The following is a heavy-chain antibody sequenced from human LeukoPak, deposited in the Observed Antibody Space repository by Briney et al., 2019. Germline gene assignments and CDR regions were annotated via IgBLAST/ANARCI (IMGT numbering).Heavy chain of an antibody. D-gene: IGHD1-26*01. J-gene: IGHJ4*02. CDR3: GSYSGSYLAY. CDR2: IYYSGST. CDR1: GDSINSYY. V-gene: IGHV4-59*01. Sequence: SETLSLTCTVSGDSINSYYWSWLRQPPGKGLEWIGYIYYSGSTNYNPSLKSRVTISVDTYKNQFSLKLSSVTAADTAVYYCGSYSGSYLAYWGQGTLVTVSS.